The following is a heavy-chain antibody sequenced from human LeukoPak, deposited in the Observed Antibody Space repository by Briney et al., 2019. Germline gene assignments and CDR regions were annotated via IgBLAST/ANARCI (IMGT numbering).Heavy chain of an antibody. CDR2: TYYRSKWYN. CDR3: ARDPRGIRALVDHFDY. D-gene: IGHD5-18*01. CDR1: GDSVSSNSAA. Sequence: SQTLSLTCAISGDSVSSNSAAWNWIRQSPSRGLEWLGRTYYRSKWYNDYAVSVKSRITINPDTSKNQFSLQLNSVTPEDTAMYYCARDPRGIRALVDHFDYWGQGTLVIVSS. V-gene: IGHV6-1*01. J-gene: IGHJ4*02.